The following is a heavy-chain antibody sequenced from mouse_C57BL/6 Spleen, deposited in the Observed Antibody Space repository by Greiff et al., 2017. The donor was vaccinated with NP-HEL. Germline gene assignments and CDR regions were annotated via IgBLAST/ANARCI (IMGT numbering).Heavy chain of an antibody. CDR1: GFTFSDYG. Sequence: EVKLMESGGGLVQPGGSLKLSCAASGFTFSDYGMAWVRQAPRKGPEWVAFISNLAYSIYYADTVTGRFTISRENAKNTLYLEMSSLRSEDTAMYYCARHAGGSYAMDYWGQGTSVTVSS. CDR3: ARHAGGSYAMDY. J-gene: IGHJ4*01. CDR2: ISNLAYSI. V-gene: IGHV5-15*01. D-gene: IGHD1-1*02.